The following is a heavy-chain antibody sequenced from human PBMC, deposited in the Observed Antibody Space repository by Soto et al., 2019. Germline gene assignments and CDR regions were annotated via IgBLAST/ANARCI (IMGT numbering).Heavy chain of an antibody. V-gene: IGHV6-1*01. Sequence: SQTLSLTCAISGDSVSSNSAAWNWIRQSPSRGLEWLGRTYYRSKWYNDYAVSVKSRITINPDTSKNQFSLQLNSVTPEDTAVYYCARSWYSGYDYPNYYFDYWGQGTLVTVS. CDR3: ARSWYSGYDYPNYYFDY. CDR2: TYYRSKWYN. CDR1: GDSVSSNSAA. J-gene: IGHJ4*02. D-gene: IGHD5-12*01.